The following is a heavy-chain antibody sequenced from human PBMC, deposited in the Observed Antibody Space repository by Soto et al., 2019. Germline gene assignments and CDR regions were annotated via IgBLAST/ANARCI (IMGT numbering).Heavy chain of an antibody. CDR1: GYTFTSYG. Sequence: ASVKVSCKASGYTFTSYGISWVRQAPGQGLEWMGWISAYNGNTNYAQKLQGRVTMTTDTSTSTAYMELRSLRSDDTAVYYCARVAGSSWHENWFDPWGQGTLVTVSS. J-gene: IGHJ5*02. CDR2: ISAYNGNT. CDR3: ARVAGSSWHENWFDP. D-gene: IGHD6-13*01. V-gene: IGHV1-18*01.